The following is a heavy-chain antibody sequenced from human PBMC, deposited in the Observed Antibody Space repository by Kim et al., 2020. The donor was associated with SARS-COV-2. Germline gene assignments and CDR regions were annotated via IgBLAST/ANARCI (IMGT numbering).Heavy chain of an antibody. CDR2: FYYTGST. V-gene: IGHV4-39*01. CDR3: ATPVLHCGTTDCYTDAFDI. D-gene: IGHD2-2*02. Sequence: SETLSLTCSVSGGSITSISDYWAWIRQPPGKGLEWIGNFYYTGSTYYNPSLKSRVSISVETSKNQFSLKLTSVTAADAAVYYCATPVLHCGTTDCYTDAFDIWGQGTLVILSS. CDR1: GGSITSISDY. J-gene: IGHJ3*02.